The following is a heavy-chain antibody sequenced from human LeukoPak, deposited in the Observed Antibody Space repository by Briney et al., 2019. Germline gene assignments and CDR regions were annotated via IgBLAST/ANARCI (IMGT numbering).Heavy chain of an antibody. CDR3: ARDNSVGDIAWWFDP. D-gene: IGHD3-10*01. Sequence: SVKVSCKASGGTFSSYAISWVRQAPGQGLEWVGLINPTGTTTLYAQKFQGRVTLTRDMSTSTDYMELRSLKSEDTAVYYCARDNSVGDIAWWFDPWGQGTLVTVSS. CDR1: GGTFSSYA. CDR2: INPTGTTT. V-gene: IGHV1-69*05. J-gene: IGHJ5*02.